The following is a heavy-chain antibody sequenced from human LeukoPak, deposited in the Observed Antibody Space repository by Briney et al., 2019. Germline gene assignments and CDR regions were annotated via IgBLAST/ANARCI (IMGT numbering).Heavy chain of an antibody. J-gene: IGHJ1*01. CDR1: GGSFSGYY. CDR2: INHSGST. CDR3: ARARPTYYYDSSAKEYFQH. V-gene: IGHV4-34*01. D-gene: IGHD3-22*01. Sequence: SETLSLTCAVYGGSFSGYYWSWLRQPPGKGLEWIGEINHSGSTNYNPSLKSRVTISVDTSKNQFSLKLSSVTAADTAVYYCARARPTYYYDSSAKEYFQHWGQGTLVTVSS.